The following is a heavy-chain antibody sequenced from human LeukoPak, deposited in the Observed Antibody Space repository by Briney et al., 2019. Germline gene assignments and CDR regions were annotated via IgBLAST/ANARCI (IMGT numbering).Heavy chain of an antibody. CDR2: INSDGINT. Sequence: GGSLRLSCAASGFTFSNYWMHWVRQAPGKGLVWVSRINSDGINTSYADSVKGRFTISRDNAKNTLNLQMNSLRAEDTAVYYCARDPYSGSYGDSYYYMDVWGKGTTVTISS. CDR3: ARDPYSGSYGDSYYYMDV. CDR1: GFTFSNYW. J-gene: IGHJ6*03. D-gene: IGHD1-26*01. V-gene: IGHV3-74*01.